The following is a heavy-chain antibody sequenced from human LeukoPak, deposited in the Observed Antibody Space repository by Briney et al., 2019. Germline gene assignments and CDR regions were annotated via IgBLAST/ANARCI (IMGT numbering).Heavy chain of an antibody. Sequence: PGGSLRLSCAASGFTFSSVWMSWVRQAPGKGLEWVANIKQDGSKKSYVDSVKGRFTISRDNAKNSLYLQMNSLRAEDTAIYYCTRVGYIDEGIDYWGQGTLVTVSS. CDR2: IKQDGSKK. D-gene: IGHD5-24*01. CDR3: TRVGYIDEGIDY. CDR1: GFTFSSVW. J-gene: IGHJ4*02. V-gene: IGHV3-7*04.